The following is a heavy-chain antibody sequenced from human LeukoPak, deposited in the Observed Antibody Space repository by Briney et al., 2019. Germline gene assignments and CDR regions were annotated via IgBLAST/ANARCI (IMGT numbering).Heavy chain of an antibody. V-gene: IGHV4-59*01. CDR1: GGSISSYY. Sequence: SETLSLTCTVSGGSISSYYWSWIRQPPGTRLGGSGYMYYSGSTNYNPSLKSRVTISVDTSKNQFSLKLSSVTAADTAVYYCARERCSSTSCYPWFDPWGQGTLVTVSS. D-gene: IGHD2-2*01. J-gene: IGHJ5*02. CDR3: ARERCSSTSCYPWFDP. CDR2: MYYSGST.